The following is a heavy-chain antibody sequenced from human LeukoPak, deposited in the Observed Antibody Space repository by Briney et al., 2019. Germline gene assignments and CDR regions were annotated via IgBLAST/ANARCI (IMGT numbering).Heavy chain of an antibody. V-gene: IGHV3-23*01. Sequence: GGSLRLSCAASGFTFSSYAMSWVRQAPGKGLEWVSAISGSCGSTYYADSVKGRFTISRDNSKNTLYLQMNSLRAEDTAVYYCAKGVQYYYDSSGYYFDYWGQGTLVTVSS. D-gene: IGHD3-22*01. CDR3: AKGVQYYYDSSGYYFDY. CDR2: ISGSCGST. J-gene: IGHJ4*02. CDR1: GFTFSSYA.